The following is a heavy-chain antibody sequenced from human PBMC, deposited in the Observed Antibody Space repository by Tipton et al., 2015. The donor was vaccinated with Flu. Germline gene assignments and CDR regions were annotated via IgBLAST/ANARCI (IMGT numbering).Heavy chain of an antibody. J-gene: IGHJ5*02. CDR2: MYHNGGT. CDR1: GAPISSTSYF. Sequence: TLSLTCAVSGAPISSTSYFWGWIRQPPGKRLEWIGTMYHNGGTYFNSTLKSRVSISVDTSKNQFSLKVNSVTAADTAGSYCARVGLLTIFGVLITNHFDPWGPGSLVTDSS. V-gene: IGHV4-39*07. D-gene: IGHD3-3*01. CDR3: ARVGLLTIFGVLITNHFDP.